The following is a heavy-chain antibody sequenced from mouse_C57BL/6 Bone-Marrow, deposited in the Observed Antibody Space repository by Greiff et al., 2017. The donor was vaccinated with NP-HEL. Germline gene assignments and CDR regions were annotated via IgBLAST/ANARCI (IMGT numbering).Heavy chain of an antibody. CDR1: GYTFTDYE. CDR3: TRPAQALDY. V-gene: IGHV1-15*01. D-gene: IGHD3-2*02. Sequence: QVQLQQSGAELVRPGASVTLSCKASGYTFTDYEMHWVKQTPVHGLEWIGAIDPETGGTAYNQKFKGKAILTADKSSSTAYMELRSLTSEDSAVYYCTRPAQALDYWGQGTTLTVSS. J-gene: IGHJ2*01. CDR2: IDPETGGT.